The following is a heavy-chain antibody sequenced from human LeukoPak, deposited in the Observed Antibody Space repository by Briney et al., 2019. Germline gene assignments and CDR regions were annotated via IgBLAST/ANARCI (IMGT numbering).Heavy chain of an antibody. J-gene: IGHJ4*02. CDR2: IRSKANSYAT. Sequence: GGSLRLSCAASGFTFSGSAMHWVRQASGKGLEWVGRIRSKANSYATAYAASVKGRFTISRDDSKNTAYLQMNSLKTEDTAVYYCARAHYDNSGYYQLDYWGQGTLVTVSS. D-gene: IGHD3-22*01. CDR3: ARAHYDNSGYYQLDY. CDR1: GFTFSGSA. V-gene: IGHV3-73*01.